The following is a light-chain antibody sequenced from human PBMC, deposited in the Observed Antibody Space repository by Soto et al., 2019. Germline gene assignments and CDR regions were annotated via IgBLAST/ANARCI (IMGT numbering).Light chain of an antibody. CDR2: EVI. V-gene: IGLV2-14*01. CDR3: CSFTTRNTLVL. Sequence: QSVLTQPASVSGSPGQSITISCTAAGTDFVNFNYVSWYQHHPGRVPKLIIYEVINRPSGVSNRFSGSKSGSAASLTISGLQTEDEAHYYCCSFTTRNTLVLFGGGTKLTVL. J-gene: IGLJ2*01. CDR1: GTDFVNFNY.